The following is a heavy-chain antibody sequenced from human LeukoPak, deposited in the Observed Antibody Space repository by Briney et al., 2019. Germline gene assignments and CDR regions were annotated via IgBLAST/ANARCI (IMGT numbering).Heavy chain of an antibody. CDR2: IYYSGST. J-gene: IGHJ4*02. D-gene: IGHD2-15*01. V-gene: IGHV4-39*07. CDR1: GGSISSSSYY. Sequence: SETLSLTCTVSGGSISSSSYYWGWIRQPPGKGLEWIGSIYYSGSTYYNPSLKSRVTISVDTSKNQFSLKLSSVTAADTAVYYCASGRYCSGGSCYSLFDYWGQGTLVTVSS. CDR3: ASGRYCSGGSCYSLFDY.